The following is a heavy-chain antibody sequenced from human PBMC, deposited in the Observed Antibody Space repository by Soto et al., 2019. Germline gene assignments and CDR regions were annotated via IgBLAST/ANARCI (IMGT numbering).Heavy chain of an antibody. CDR3: ARESRTWLTDY. Sequence: TLSLTCTVSGGSISSGDYYWSWIRQPPGKGLEWIGYIYYSGSTYYNPSLKSRVTISVDTSKNQFSLKLSSVTAADTAVYYCARESRTWLTDYWGQGTLVTVSS. CDR1: GGSISSGDYY. D-gene: IGHD3-22*01. CDR2: IYYSGST. V-gene: IGHV4-30-4*01. J-gene: IGHJ4*02.